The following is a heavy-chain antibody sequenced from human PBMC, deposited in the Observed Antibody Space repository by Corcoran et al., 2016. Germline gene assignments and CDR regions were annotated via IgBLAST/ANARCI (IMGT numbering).Heavy chain of an antibody. V-gene: IGHV3-74*01. D-gene: IGHD2-15*01. CDR3: ARDRSYSIDQ. CDR2: IKSDGIDT. CDR1: GFTFRSYW. J-gene: IGHJ4*02. Sequence: VQLVESGGGLVQPGGSLRLSCAASGFTFRSYWMHWVRQAPGKGLEWVSRIKSDGIDTAYADSVKGRFTISRDNAKNKLYLQMNSLRAEDTAVYYCARDRSYSIDQWGQGTLVIVSS.